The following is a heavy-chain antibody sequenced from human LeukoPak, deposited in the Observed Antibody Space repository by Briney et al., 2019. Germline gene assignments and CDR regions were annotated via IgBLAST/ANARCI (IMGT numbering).Heavy chain of an antibody. CDR3: ATSLYSGTKLDY. J-gene: IGHJ4*02. V-gene: IGHV3-74*01. D-gene: IGHD1-26*01. CDR2: INSDASST. Sequence: GGSLRLSCAASGLTVSSNYMSWVRQAPGKGLVWVSRINSDASSTSYADSVKGRFTISRDRAKNTLYLQMNGLRADDTAVYYCATSLYSGTKLDYWGQGTLVTVSS. CDR1: GLTVSSNY.